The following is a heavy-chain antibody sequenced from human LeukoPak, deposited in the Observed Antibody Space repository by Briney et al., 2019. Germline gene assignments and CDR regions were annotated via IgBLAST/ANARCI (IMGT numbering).Heavy chain of an antibody. D-gene: IGHD3-16*01. J-gene: IGHJ4*02. CDR2: INPNNGGT. CDR1: GFTFTGYY. V-gene: IGHV1-2*02. Sequence: GASVKVSCKTSGFTFTGYYIHWVRQAPGQGLEWMGWINPNNGGTNYAQKFQGRVTMTRDTSISTAYMELSRLRSDDTAVYYCARDQWPGGAALIGYWGQGTLVTVSS. CDR3: ARDQWPGGAALIGY.